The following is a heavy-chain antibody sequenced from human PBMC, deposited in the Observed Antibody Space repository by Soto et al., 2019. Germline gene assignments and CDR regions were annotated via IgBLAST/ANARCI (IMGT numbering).Heavy chain of an antibody. CDR3: ARDRGGYDRLYYYHGMDV. CDR2: ISSSSGST. V-gene: IGHV3-11*06. J-gene: IGHJ6*02. CDR1: GFTFSDYY. D-gene: IGHD5-12*01. Sequence: PGGSLRLSCAASGFTFSDYYMSWIRQAPGKGLEYISYISSSSGSTNYADSVKGRVTISRDTAKNSLYLQMSSLRAEDTAVYYCARDRGGYDRLYYYHGMDVWGQGTTVTVSS.